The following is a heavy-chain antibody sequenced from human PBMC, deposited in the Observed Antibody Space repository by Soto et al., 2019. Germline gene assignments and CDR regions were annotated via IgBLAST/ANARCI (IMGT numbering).Heavy chain of an antibody. CDR1: GFTFSSYE. D-gene: IGHD3-22*01. Sequence: PGGSLRLSCAASGFTFSSYEMNWVRQAPGKGLEWVSYISSSGSTIYYADSVKGRFTISRDNAKNSLYLQMNSLRAEDTAVYYCARDVGAYYDSSGYYEYWGQGTLVTVSS. CDR2: ISSSGSTI. J-gene: IGHJ4*02. V-gene: IGHV3-48*03. CDR3: ARDVGAYYDSSGYYEY.